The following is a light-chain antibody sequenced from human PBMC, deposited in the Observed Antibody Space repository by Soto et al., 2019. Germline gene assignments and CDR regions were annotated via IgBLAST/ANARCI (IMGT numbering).Light chain of an antibody. CDR1: QSVRSD. CDR2: DAS. CDR3: QHRSFWPPWT. J-gene: IGKJ1*01. V-gene: IGKV3-11*01. Sequence: EIVMTQSPATLSVSPGERAALSCRARQSVRSDLAWYQQKPGQAPRLLIYDASNRATGIPARFIGSGSGADFTLTISSLEPEDFAVYYCQHRSFWPPWTFGQGTKVDIK.